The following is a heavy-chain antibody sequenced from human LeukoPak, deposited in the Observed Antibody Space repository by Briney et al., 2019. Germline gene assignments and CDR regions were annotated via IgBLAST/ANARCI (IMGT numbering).Heavy chain of an antibody. CDR3: ARWSSGWEFDY. CDR2: IKDDGTEK. D-gene: IGHD6-19*01. V-gene: IGHV3-7*05. J-gene: IGHJ4*02. Sequence: GGSLRLSCAASGFTFSSSWMTWVRQVPGKGLEWVAHIKDDGTEKYYVDSVKGRFTISKDNAKNSVYLQMNSLRGEDTAVYYCARWSSGWEFDYWGQGTLVSVSS. CDR1: GFTFSSSW.